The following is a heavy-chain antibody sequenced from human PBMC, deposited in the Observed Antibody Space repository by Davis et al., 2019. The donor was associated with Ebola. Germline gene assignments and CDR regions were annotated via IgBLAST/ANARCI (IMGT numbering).Heavy chain of an antibody. D-gene: IGHD3/OR15-3a*01. CDR1: GFTFSSYW. J-gene: IGHJ6*02. Sequence: GESLKISCAAYGFTFSSYWMSWVRQAPGKGLEWVANIKQDGSEKYYVDSVKGRFTISRDNAKNSLYLQMNSLRAEDTAVYYCTRGTGGMDVWGQGTTVTV. V-gene: IGHV3-7*03. CDR2: IKQDGSEK. CDR3: TRGTGGMDV.